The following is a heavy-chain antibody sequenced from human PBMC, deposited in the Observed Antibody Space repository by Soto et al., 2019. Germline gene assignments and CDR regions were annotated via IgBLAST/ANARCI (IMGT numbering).Heavy chain of an antibody. D-gene: IGHD3-3*01. CDR1: GGSFSGYC. CDR3: ARGRKYYDFWSGYSHPRYYFNY. CDR2: INHSGRT. J-gene: IGHJ4*02. Sequence: SETLSVTCAVYGGSFSGYCWSGIRQPPGKGLEWIGEINHSGRTNYNPSLKSRVTISVDTPKSQFSLKLSSVTAADTAVYYCARGRKYYDFWSGYSHPRYYFNYWGQGTPVTV. V-gene: IGHV4-34*01.